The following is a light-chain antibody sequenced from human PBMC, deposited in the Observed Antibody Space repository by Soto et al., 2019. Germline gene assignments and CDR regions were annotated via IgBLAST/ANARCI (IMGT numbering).Light chain of an antibody. CDR3: SSYARTVL. CDR2: EGS. V-gene: IGLV2-23*01. J-gene: IGLJ3*02. Sequence: QSALTQPASVSGSPGQSTTISCTGTRSDVGSYYLVSWYQQHPGKAPKLIIYEGSKRPSGISNRFSGSKSGNTASLTISGLQAEDEAEYFCSSYARTVLFGGGTKLTVL. CDR1: RSDVGSYYL.